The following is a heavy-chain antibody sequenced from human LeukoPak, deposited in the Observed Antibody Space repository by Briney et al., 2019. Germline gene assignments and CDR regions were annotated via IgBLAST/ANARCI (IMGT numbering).Heavy chain of an antibody. CDR1: GFTFSSYG. CDR2: ISCDGSNK. D-gene: IGHD2-2*01. J-gene: IGHJ4*02. Sequence: GGSLRLSCAASGFTFSSYGMHWVRQAPGKGLEWVAVISCDGSNKYYADSVKGRFTISRDNSKNTLYLQMNSLRAEDTAVYYCAKDGGSEYQLLVDYWGQGTLVTVSS. V-gene: IGHV3-30*18. CDR3: AKDGGSEYQLLVDY.